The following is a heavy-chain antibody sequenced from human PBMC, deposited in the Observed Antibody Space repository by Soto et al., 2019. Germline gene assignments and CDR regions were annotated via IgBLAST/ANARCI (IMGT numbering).Heavy chain of an antibody. J-gene: IGHJ5*02. D-gene: IGHD5-12*01. CDR2: ISYDGSNK. Sequence: QVQLVESGGGVVQPGRSLRLSCAASGFTFSSYGMHWVRQAPGKGLEWVAVISYDGSNKYYADSVKGRFTISRDNSKNTLYLQMNSLRAEDTAVYYCAKESVATRANWFDPRGQGTLVTVSS. V-gene: IGHV3-30*18. CDR1: GFTFSSYG. CDR3: AKESVATRANWFDP.